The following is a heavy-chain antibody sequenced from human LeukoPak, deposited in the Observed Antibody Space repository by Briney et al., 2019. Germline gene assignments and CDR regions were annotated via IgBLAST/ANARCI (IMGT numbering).Heavy chain of an antibody. V-gene: IGHV3-7*01. CDR3: ARSKDRSWPYDA. D-gene: IGHD6-19*01. Sequence: GGPLRLSGAASGFSLSNYWMAWGPQAPGKGLDWVANIKEDGSDPHYVDSVRGRFTVSRDNAANSMSLQMISLRPDDTAVYFCARSKDRSWPYDAWGKGTLVVVSS. J-gene: IGHJ5*02. CDR1: GFSLSNYW. CDR2: IKEDGSDP.